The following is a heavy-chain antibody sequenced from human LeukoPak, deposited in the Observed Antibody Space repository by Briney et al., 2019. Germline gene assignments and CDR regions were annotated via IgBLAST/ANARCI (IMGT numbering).Heavy chain of an antibody. Sequence: GGALKISCEGSGSSFTDYWIGWVRRMPGKGLEGMGIIYPADSYTRYSPSFQGQVTISADKSISTAYLQWSSLKASDTAMYYCARLPTVTTYFDYWGQGTLVTVSS. CDR3: ARLPTVTTYFDY. CDR2: IYPADSYT. CDR1: GSSFTDYW. V-gene: IGHV5-51*01. D-gene: IGHD4-17*01. J-gene: IGHJ4*02.